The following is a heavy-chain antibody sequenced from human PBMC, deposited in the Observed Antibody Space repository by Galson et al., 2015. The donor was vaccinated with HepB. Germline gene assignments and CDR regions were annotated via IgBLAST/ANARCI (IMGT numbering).Heavy chain of an antibody. CDR1: GGSITRTSFY. V-gene: IGHV4-39*07. CDR3: ARTGYIYGYPLGSHFDI. CDR2: AYYSGTA. J-gene: IGHJ4*02. D-gene: IGHD5-18*01. Sequence: ETLFLTCAVSGGSITRTSFYWGWIRQSPGKGLEWIGIAYYSGTAYYNPSLKSRADLSVDKSKNQFSLRLTSVTAADTAIYYCARTGYIYGYPLGSHFDIWGQGVLVTVSS.